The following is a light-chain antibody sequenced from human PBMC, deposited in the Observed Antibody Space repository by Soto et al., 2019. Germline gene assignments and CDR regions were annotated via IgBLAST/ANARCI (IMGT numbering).Light chain of an antibody. V-gene: IGKV3-11*01. CDR1: QSLSSY. Sequence: EIVLTQSPATLSLSPGERATLSCRASQSLSSYLAWYQQKPGQAPRLLMYDASNRATGMPARCSGSGSGTDLTFPISSLEHEDFAVYYCQHSRAFGQGTKVDIK. CDR2: DAS. CDR3: QHSRA. J-gene: IGKJ1*01.